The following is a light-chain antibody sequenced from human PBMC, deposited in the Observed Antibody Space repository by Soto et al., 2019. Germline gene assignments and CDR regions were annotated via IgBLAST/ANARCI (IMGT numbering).Light chain of an antibody. J-gene: IGKJ2*01. Sequence: DIQMTQSPSSLSASVGDRVTITCRASQTISSYLNWYQQKPGKAPKLLIYAASSLQSGVPSRFSGSGSGTDFTLTISSLQPEDFETYYCQQGYSSPQYTFGQGTKLDVK. V-gene: IGKV1-39*01. CDR1: QTISSY. CDR3: QQGYSSPQYT. CDR2: AAS.